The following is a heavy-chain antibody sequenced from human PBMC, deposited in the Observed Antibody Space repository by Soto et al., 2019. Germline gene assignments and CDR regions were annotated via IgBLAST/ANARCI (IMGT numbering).Heavy chain of an antibody. D-gene: IGHD3-10*01. V-gene: IGHV1-69*13. CDR2: IIPIFGTA. CDR1: GGTFSSYA. Sequence: GASVKVSCKASGGTFSSYAISWVRQAPGQGLEWMGGIIPIFGTANYAQKFQGRVTITADESTSTAYMELSSLRSEDTAVYYCARGFGELLSNPFDYWGQGTLVTVSS. CDR3: ARGFGELLSNPFDY. J-gene: IGHJ4*02.